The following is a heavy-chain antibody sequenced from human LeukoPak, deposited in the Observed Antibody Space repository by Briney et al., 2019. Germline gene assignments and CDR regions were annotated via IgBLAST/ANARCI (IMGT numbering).Heavy chain of an antibody. CDR1: GFTFSSYS. Sequence: PGGSLRLSCAASGFTFSSYSMNWVRQAPGKGLEWASYISSSSSTIYYADSVKGRFTISRDNAKNSLYLQMNSLRAEDTAVYYCARDPDIVVVPAAGDWFDPWGQGTLVTVSS. CDR2: ISSSSSTI. CDR3: ARDPDIVVVPAAGDWFDP. V-gene: IGHV3-48*01. J-gene: IGHJ5*02. D-gene: IGHD2-2*01.